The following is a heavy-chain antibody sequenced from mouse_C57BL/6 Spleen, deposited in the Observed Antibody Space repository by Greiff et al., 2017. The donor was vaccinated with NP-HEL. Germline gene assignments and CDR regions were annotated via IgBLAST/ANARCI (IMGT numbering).Heavy chain of an antibody. V-gene: IGHV5-17*01. Sequence: EVHLVESGGGLVKPGGSLKLSCAASGFTFSDYGMHWVRQAPEKGLEWVAYISSGSSTIYYADTVKGRFTISRDNAKNTRFLQMTSLRSEDTAMYYCERLEFYAMDDWGQGTSVTVAS. CDR2: ISSGSSTI. CDR3: ERLEFYAMDD. J-gene: IGHJ4*01. CDR1: GFTFSDYG.